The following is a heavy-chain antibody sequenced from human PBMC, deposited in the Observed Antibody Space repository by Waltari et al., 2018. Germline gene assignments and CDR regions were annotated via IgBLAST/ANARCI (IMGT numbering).Heavy chain of an antibody. D-gene: IGHD3-3*01. Sequence: QGQLVESGGGGVQPGGSVRLPWAASGFTLSNFGLHWVRQAPGKGLEWVTFVRSGGTTKYYGDSVRGRFTISRDDSKNTLYLQMSSLRAEDTAVYYCAKDLTSFGVGYYCDSWGQGTLVTVSS. V-gene: IGHV3-30*02. CDR2: VRSGGTTK. CDR1: GFTLSNFG. CDR3: AKDLTSFGVGYYCDS. J-gene: IGHJ4*02.